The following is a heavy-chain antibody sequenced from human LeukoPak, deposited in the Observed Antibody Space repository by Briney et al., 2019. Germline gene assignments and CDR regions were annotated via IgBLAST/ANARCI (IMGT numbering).Heavy chain of an antibody. Sequence: GGSLRLSCAASGFTFSSYGMHWVRQAPGKGLEWVAFIRYDGSNKYYADSVKGRFTISRDNSKNTLYLQMNSLRAEDTAMYYCARERIAVAGWFDPWGQGTLVTVSS. V-gene: IGHV3-30*02. D-gene: IGHD6-19*01. CDR1: GFTFSSYG. J-gene: IGHJ5*02. CDR3: ARERIAVAGWFDP. CDR2: IRYDGSNK.